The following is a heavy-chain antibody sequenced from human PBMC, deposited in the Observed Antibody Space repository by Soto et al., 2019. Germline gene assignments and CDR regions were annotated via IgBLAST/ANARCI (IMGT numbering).Heavy chain of an antibody. CDR1: GFTFSDYY. CDR3: AWSIRGYGSYGGY. D-gene: IGHD5-12*01. CDR2: LTPIGHAT. Sequence: QVQLVESGGDLVKPGGSLRLSCAASGFTFSDYYMRWVRQNAGKGLEWVSYLTPIGHATVYADSVRGRFTISRDNNKNSLYLQMNSLRVEDTGVYYGAWSIRGYGSYGGYLGQGTLVTVSS. J-gene: IGHJ4*02. V-gene: IGHV3-11*04.